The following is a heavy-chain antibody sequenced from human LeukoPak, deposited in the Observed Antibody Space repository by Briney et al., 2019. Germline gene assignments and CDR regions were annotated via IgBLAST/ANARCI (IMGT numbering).Heavy chain of an antibody. CDR1: GYSISSAYY. Sequence: SETLSLTCSVSGYSISSAYYWGWIRQPPGKGLEWIGTMYHSGSTNYNPSLKSRVTISVDTSKNQFSLKLSSVTAADTAVYYCARERPMFTFGGVIVNWGQGTLVTVSS. V-gene: IGHV4-38-2*02. CDR2: MYHSGST. J-gene: IGHJ4*02. D-gene: IGHD3-16*02. CDR3: ARERPMFTFGGVIVN.